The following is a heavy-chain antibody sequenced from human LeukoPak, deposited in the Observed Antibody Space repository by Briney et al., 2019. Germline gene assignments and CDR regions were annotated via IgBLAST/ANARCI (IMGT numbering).Heavy chain of an antibody. J-gene: IGHJ5*02. Sequence: SQTLSLTCAISGDSVSSTTLSWNWIRETPSRGLEWLGRTFYRTRWHYEYADSVKSRITINPDTSTNQFSLQMNSVTPEATAMYFCARTWWGLPTTWGQGTLVTVSS. CDR3: ARTWWGLPTT. V-gene: IGHV6-1*01. CDR1: GDSVSSTTLS. CDR2: TFYRTRWHY. D-gene: IGHD2-15*01.